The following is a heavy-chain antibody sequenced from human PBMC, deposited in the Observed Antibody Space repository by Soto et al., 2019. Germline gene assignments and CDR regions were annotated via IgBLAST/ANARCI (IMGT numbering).Heavy chain of an antibody. J-gene: IGHJ4*02. CDR3: ARQKHNVDTVDFDY. D-gene: IGHD5-18*01. CDR2: IDPSDSYT. CDR1: GYSFTSYW. Sequence: GESLKISCKGSGYSFTSYWISWVRQMPGKGLEWMGRIDPSDSYTNYSPSFQGYVTISADKSISTAYLQWSSLKASDTAMYYCARQKHNVDTVDFDYWGQGTLVTVSS. V-gene: IGHV5-10-1*01.